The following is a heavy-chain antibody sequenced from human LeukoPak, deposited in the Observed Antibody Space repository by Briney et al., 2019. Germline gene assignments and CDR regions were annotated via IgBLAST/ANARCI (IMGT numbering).Heavy chain of an antibody. CDR3: ATESSFST. D-gene: IGHD6-13*01. J-gene: IGHJ5*02. V-gene: IGHV3-30*04. CDR1: GLNFCSYA. CDR2: MSYDGGYQ. Sequence: GGSLRLSCVASGLNFCSYAMDLVRQAPGNGLEGVGDMSYDGGYQLYAVSVVGRFTISRDTSKNMLYPQMNSLRPEDAAVYYCATESSFSTWGRGTLVTVSS.